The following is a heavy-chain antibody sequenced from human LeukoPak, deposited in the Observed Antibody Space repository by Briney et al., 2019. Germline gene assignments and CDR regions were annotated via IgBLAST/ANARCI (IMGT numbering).Heavy chain of an antibody. CDR1: GGSITIRSHY. CDR3: ARDYCSGGSCFDY. D-gene: IGHD2-15*01. CDR2: IHYSGT. Sequence: SETLSLTCTVSGGSITIRSHYWGWIRQPPGKGLEWIGSIHYSGTFYNPSLKSRVTISVDTSKNQFSLKLSSVTAADRAVYYCARDYCSGGSCFDYWGQGTLVTVSS. J-gene: IGHJ4*02. V-gene: IGHV4-39*01.